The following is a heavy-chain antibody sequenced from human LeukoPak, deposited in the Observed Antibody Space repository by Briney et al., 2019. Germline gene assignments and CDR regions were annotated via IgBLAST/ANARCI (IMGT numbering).Heavy chain of an antibody. D-gene: IGHD1-26*01. Sequence: SVKVSCKASGYTFTSYGISWVRQAPGQGLEWMGRIIPILGIANYAQKFQGRVTITADKSTSTAYMELSSLRSEDTAVYYCARSGSRWELLNWFDPWGQGTLVTVSS. J-gene: IGHJ5*02. CDR2: IIPILGIA. CDR1: GYTFTSYG. V-gene: IGHV1-69*04. CDR3: ARSGSRWELLNWFDP.